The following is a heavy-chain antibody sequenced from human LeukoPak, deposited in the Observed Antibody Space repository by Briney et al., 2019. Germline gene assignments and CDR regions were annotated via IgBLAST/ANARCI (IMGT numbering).Heavy chain of an antibody. CDR2: INHSGST. Sequence: SETLSLTCAVYGGSFSGYYWSWIRQPPGKGLEWIGEINHSGSTNYNPSLKSRVTISVDTSKNQFSLKLSSVTAADTAVYYCARGGGGDYVHNWFGPWGQGTLVTVSS. CDR1: GGSFSGYY. J-gene: IGHJ5*02. CDR3: ARGGGGDYVHNWFGP. V-gene: IGHV4-34*01. D-gene: IGHD4-17*01.